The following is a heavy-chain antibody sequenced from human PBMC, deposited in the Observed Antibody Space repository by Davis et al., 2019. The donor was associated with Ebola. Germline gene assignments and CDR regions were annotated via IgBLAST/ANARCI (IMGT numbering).Heavy chain of an antibody. CDR3: ARDQSLFMTTVVTPGSYYGMDV. CDR1: GFTFDDYA. Sequence: GESLKISCAASGFTFDDYAMTWVRQAPGKGLEWVSGINWNGGSTGYVDSVKGRFTISRDNAKNSLYLQMNSLRAEDTAVYYCARDQSLFMTTVVTPGSYYGMDVWGKGTTVTVSS. V-gene: IGHV3-20*04. CDR2: INWNGGST. D-gene: IGHD4-23*01. J-gene: IGHJ6*04.